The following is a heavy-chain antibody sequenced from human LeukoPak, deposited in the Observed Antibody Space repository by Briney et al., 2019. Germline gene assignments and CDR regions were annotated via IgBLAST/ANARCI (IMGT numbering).Heavy chain of an antibody. Sequence: SETLSLTCTVSGGSISSSSYYWGRIRQPPGKGLEWIGSIYYSGRTYYHPSLKSRITIQVDTSKNPFSLQLSSLTPAGTAGYEYARLAHYYDSSGYYDGGAFDIWGQGTMVTVAS. CDR3: ARLAHYYDSSGYYDGGAFDI. V-gene: IGHV4-39*07. CDR2: IYYSGRT. CDR1: GGSISSSSYY. J-gene: IGHJ3*02. D-gene: IGHD3-22*01.